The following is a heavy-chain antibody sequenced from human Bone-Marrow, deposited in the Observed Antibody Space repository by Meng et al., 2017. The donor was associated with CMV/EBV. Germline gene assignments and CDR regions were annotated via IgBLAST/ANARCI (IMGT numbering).Heavy chain of an antibody. CDR1: GYTFISYG. Sequence: ASVKVSCKTSGYTFISYGINWVRQAPGQGLEWMGWISVYNGHTNSAQKLQGRVTMTTDTSTSTVYMELSSLRSEDTAVYYCARDSPRLWSGYYRVGFGMDVWGQGTTVTVSS. CDR3: ARDSPRLWSGYYRVGFGMDV. D-gene: IGHD3-3*01. CDR2: ISVYNGHT. J-gene: IGHJ6*02. V-gene: IGHV1-18*01.